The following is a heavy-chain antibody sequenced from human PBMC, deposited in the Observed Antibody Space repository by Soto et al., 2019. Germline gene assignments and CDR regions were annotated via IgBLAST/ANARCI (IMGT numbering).Heavy chain of an antibody. CDR3: ARRYGGNFDY. CDR1: GGSISSGGYY. CDR2: IYYSGST. V-gene: IGHV4-31*03. Sequence: PSETLSLTCTVSGGSISSGGYYWSWIRQHPGKGLEGIGYIYYSGSTYYNPSLKSRVTISVDTSKNQFSLKLSSVTAADTAVYYCARRYGGNFDYWGQGTLVTVSS. D-gene: IGHD2-15*01. J-gene: IGHJ4*02.